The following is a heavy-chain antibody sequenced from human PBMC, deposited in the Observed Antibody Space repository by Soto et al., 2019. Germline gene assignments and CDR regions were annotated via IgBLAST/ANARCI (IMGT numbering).Heavy chain of an antibody. J-gene: IGHJ4*02. CDR2: ISGSGGGT. V-gene: IGHV3-23*01. CDR3: TKAFCGGGSCGTTD. Sequence: EVQLLESGGGLVQPGGSLRLSCAASGFTFSSHAMRWVRQAPGKGLEWVSAISGSGGGTYYADSVRGRFTISRDNSKNTVYLQMSSLRAEDTAVYYCTKAFCGGGSCGTTDWGQGTLVIVSS. CDR1: GFTFSSHA. D-gene: IGHD2-15*01.